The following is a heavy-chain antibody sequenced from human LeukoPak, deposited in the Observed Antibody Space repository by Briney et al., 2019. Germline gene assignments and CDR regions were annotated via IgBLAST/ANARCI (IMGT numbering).Heavy chain of an antibody. CDR2: IYYSGST. CDR1: GGSISSYY. D-gene: IGHD3-10*01. J-gene: IGHJ4*02. CDR3: ARAGYGSGVFDY. Sequence: SGTLSLTCTVSGGSISSYYWSWIRQPPGKGLEWIGYIYYSGSTNYNPSLKSRVTISVDTSKNQFSLKLSSVTAADTAVYYCARAGYGSGVFDYWGQGTLVTVSS. V-gene: IGHV4-59*01.